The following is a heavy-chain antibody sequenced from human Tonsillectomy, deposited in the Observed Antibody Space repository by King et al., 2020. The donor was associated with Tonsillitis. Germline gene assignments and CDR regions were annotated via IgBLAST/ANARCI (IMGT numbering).Heavy chain of an antibody. CDR1: GFTFSSYE. CDR3: ARLDMASLDN. D-gene: IGHD5-24*01. CDR2: ITGSGGII. Sequence: VQLVESGGGLVQPGGSLRLSCAASGFTFSSYEMNWVRQAPGKGLEWVSYITGSGGIIYYADSVKGRFTISRDNAKNTLFLQMNSLRAEDTAVYYCARLDMASLDNWGQGTLVTVSS. V-gene: IGHV3-48*03. J-gene: IGHJ4*02.